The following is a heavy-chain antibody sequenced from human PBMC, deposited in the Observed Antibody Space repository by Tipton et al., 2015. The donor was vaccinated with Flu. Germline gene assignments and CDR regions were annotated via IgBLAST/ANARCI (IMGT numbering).Heavy chain of an antibody. CDR2: IYSGGST. Sequence: VQLVQSGGGLIQPGGSLRLSCAASGFNVSSNYMSWVRQAPGKGLEWVSVIYSGGSTYYADSVKGRFTISGDNSKNTIYLQVNRLGAEDTAVYYCARGDYYYGMDVWGQGTTVTVSS. J-gene: IGHJ6*02. CDR3: ARGDYYYGMDV. V-gene: IGHV3-53*01. CDR1: GFNVSSNY.